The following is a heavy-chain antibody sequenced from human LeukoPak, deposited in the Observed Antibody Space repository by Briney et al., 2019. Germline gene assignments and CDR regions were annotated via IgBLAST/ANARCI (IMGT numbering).Heavy chain of an antibody. J-gene: IGHJ4*02. CDR3: ARDIEVDDILTGYCRYFDY. CDR1: GYTFTGYY. Sequence: GASVKVSCKASGYTFTGYYMHWVRQAPGQGLEWMGWINPNSGGTNYAQKFQGRVTMTRDTSISTAYMELSRLRSDDTAVYYCARDIEVDDILTGYCRYFDYWGQGTLVTVSS. CDR2: INPNSGGT. D-gene: IGHD3-9*01. V-gene: IGHV1-2*02.